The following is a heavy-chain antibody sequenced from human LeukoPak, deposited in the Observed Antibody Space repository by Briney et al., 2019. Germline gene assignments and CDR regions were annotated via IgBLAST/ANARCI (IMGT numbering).Heavy chain of an antibody. Sequence: GGSLRLSCAASGFTFSSYWMHWVRQAPGKGLEWMAVIWYDGSNKYYADSVKGRFTISRDNSKNTLYPQMNSLRAEDTAVYYCARVLRYFDWLFPLDYWGQGTLVTVSS. J-gene: IGHJ4*02. D-gene: IGHD3-9*01. CDR1: GFTFSSYW. CDR2: IWYDGSNK. CDR3: ARVLRYFDWLFPLDY. V-gene: IGHV3-33*08.